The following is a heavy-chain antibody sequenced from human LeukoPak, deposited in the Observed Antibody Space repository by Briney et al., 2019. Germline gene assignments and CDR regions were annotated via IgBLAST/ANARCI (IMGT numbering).Heavy chain of an antibody. V-gene: IGHV4-30-4*08. D-gene: IGHD3-3*01. CDR1: GGSISSGDYY. CDR3: ARAAKKLRFLEWFTSPFDY. CDR2: IYYSGST. Sequence: SQTLSLTCTVSGGSISSGDYYWSWIRQPPGKGLEWIGYIYYSGSTYYNPSLKSRVTISVDTSKNQFSPKLSSVTAADTAVYYCARAAKKLRFLEWFTSPFDYWGQGTLVTVSS. J-gene: IGHJ4*02.